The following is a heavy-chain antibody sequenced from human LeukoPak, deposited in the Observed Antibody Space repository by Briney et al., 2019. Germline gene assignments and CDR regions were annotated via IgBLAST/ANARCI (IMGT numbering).Heavy chain of an antibody. J-gene: IGHJ4*02. Sequence: PGGSLRLSCAASGFIFSSYSMNWVRQAPGKGLEWVSSISSSSSYIYYADSVQGRFTISRDNAKNSLYLQMNSLRAEDTAVYYCARDLSRGADYWGQGTLVIVSS. CDR2: ISSSSSYI. CDR1: GFIFSSYS. CDR3: ARDLSRGADY. D-gene: IGHD4/OR15-4a*01. V-gene: IGHV3-21*01.